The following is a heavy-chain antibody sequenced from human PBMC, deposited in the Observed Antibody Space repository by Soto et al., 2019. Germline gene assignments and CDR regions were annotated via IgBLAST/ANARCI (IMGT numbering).Heavy chain of an antibody. Sequence: QVQLQQWGAGLLKPSETLSLTCGVYGGSFSGYYWSWIRQSPGKGLEWIGEIYSTGSTNYNPSLKSRVTISIDTSNNQFSLKLSSVTAADTGVYYCAKGGGSLWSWGQGTLVTVSS. V-gene: IGHV4-34*01. CDR2: IYSTGST. CDR1: GGSFSGYY. D-gene: IGHD3-10*01. CDR3: AKGGGSLWS. J-gene: IGHJ5*02.